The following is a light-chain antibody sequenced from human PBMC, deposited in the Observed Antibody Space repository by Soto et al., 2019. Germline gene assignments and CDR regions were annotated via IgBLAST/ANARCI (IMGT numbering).Light chain of an antibody. Sequence: IVLTQSPDTLSLSPGERATLSCRASQSVSTNSLAWYQKRPGQAPRPLIYGASSRATGTPDRFSGSASGTDFNLIISSLDTEDCAVYYGQQSGSSVLTVCGLTQVEIK. V-gene: IGKV3-20*01. J-gene: IGKJ4*01. CDR3: QQSGSSVLT. CDR2: GAS. CDR1: QSVSTNS.